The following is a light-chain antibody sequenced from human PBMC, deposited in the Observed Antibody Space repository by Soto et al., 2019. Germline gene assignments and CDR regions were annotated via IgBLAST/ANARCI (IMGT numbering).Light chain of an antibody. V-gene: IGLV2-14*01. Sequence: QSALTQPASVSGSPGQSITISCTGTSSDVGGYNYVSWYQQHPGKAPKLMIYDVSNRPSGVSNRFSGSKSGNTASLTISGLQAEYEADYYCSSYTSXSTLVVFGTGTKVPVL. CDR1: SSDVGGYNY. CDR3: SSYTSXSTLVV. CDR2: DVS. J-gene: IGLJ1*01.